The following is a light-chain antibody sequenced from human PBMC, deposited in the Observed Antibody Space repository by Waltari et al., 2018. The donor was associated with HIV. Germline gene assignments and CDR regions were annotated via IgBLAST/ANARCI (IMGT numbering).Light chain of an antibody. V-gene: IGKV3-20*01. J-gene: IGKJ3*01. Sequence: EIVLTQSPGTLSLSPAERATLSCRASQSVSSSYLAWYQQKPGQAPRLLIYGASSRATGIPDRFSGRGSGTDFTLTISRLEPEDFAVYYCQQYGSSPLFTFGPGTKVDI. CDR2: GAS. CDR3: QQYGSSPLFT. CDR1: QSVSSSY.